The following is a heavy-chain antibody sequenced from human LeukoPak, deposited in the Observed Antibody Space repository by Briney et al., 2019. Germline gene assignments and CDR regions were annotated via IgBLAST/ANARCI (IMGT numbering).Heavy chain of an antibody. Sequence: ASVKVSCKASGYTFTSYGIGWVRQAPGQGLEWMGWISAYNGNTNYAQKLQGRVTMTTDTSTSTAYMELRSLRSDDTAVYYCAREYRILYFYDAFDIWGQGTMVTVSS. CDR1: GYTFTSYG. CDR3: AREYRILYFYDAFDI. V-gene: IGHV1-18*01. J-gene: IGHJ3*02. CDR2: ISAYNGNT. D-gene: IGHD2-8*01.